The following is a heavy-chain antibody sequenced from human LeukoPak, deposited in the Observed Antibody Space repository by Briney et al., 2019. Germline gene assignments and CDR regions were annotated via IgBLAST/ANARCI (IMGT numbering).Heavy chain of an antibody. D-gene: IGHD6-6*01. Sequence: GRSLRLSCAASGFTFSSYAMHWVRQAPGKGLEWVAVISYDGSNKYYADSVKGRFTISRDNSKNTLYLQMNSLRAEDTAVYYCAKVREYSSSGPFDYWGQGTLVTVSS. V-gene: IGHV3-30-3*01. CDR3: AKVREYSSSGPFDY. J-gene: IGHJ4*02. CDR2: ISYDGSNK. CDR1: GFTFSSYA.